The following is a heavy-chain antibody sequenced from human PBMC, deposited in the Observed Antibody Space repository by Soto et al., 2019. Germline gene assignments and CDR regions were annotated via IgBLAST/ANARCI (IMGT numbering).Heavy chain of an antibody. CDR3: AREDVDTAMVRTDY. CDR2: IIPIFGTA. D-gene: IGHD5-18*01. CDR1: GGTFSSYA. J-gene: IGHJ4*02. V-gene: IGHV1-69*01. Sequence: QVQLVQSGAEVKKPGSSVKVSCKASGGTFSSYAISWVRQAPGQGLEWMGGIIPIFGTANYAQKLQGRVTITADESTSTAYMELSSLRSEDTAVYYCAREDVDTAMVRTDYWGQGTLVTVSS.